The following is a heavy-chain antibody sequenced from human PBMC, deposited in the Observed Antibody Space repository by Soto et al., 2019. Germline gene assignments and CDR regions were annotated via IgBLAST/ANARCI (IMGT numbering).Heavy chain of an antibody. J-gene: IGHJ6*02. CDR2: ISSSSSTI. V-gene: IGHV3-48*02. CDR3: AREWAGVAARPPYYYYYGMDV. D-gene: IGHD6-6*01. CDR1: GFTFSSYS. Sequence: HPGGSLRLSCAASGFTFSSYSMNWVRQAPGKGLEWVSYISSSSSTIYYADSVKGRFTISRDNAKNSLYLQMNSLRDEDTAVYYCAREWAGVAARPPYYYYYGMDVWGQGTTVTVSS.